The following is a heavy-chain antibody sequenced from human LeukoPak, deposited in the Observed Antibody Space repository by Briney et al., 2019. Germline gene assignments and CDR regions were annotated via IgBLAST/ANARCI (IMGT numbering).Heavy chain of an antibody. CDR3: ARGPPRVAARPFSWFDP. D-gene: IGHD6-6*01. CDR1: GGSFSGYY. CDR2: INHSGST. J-gene: IGHJ5*02. Sequence: PSETLSLTCAVYGGSFSGYYWSWIRQPPGKGLEWIGEINHSGSTNYNPSLKSRVTISVDTSKNQFSLKLSSVTAADTAVYYCARGPPRVAARPFSWFDPWGQGTLVTVSS. V-gene: IGHV4-34*01.